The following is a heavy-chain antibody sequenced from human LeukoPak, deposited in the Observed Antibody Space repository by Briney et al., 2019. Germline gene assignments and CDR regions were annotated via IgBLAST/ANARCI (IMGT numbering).Heavy chain of an antibody. J-gene: IGHJ5*02. Sequence: SEALSLTCTVSGGSISSYYWSWIRQPPGKGLEWIGYIYYSGSTNYNPSLKSRVTISVDTSKNQFSLKLSSVTAADTAVYYCARGHYGSNWFDPWGQGTLVTVSS. CDR1: GGSISSYY. CDR3: ARGHYGSNWFDP. CDR2: IYYSGST. V-gene: IGHV4-59*01. D-gene: IGHD3-10*01.